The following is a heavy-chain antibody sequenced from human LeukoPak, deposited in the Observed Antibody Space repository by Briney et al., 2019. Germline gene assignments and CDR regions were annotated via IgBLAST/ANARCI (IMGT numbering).Heavy chain of an antibody. V-gene: IGHV4-59*12. D-gene: IGHD3-10*01. CDR1: GGSNNNYY. CDR3: ARFGSYFEY. Sequence: SETVSLTCTVSGGSNNNYYCSWIRQPPGKGLEWIGHIYYSGSNKNNPSLKSGVTMTVDTSKNQFSLKLTSVTAADTDMYFCARFGSYFEYWGQGILVTVSS. J-gene: IGHJ4*02. CDR2: IYYSGSN.